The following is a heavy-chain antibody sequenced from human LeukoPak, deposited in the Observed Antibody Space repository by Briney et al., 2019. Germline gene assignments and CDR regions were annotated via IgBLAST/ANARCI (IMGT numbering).Heavy chain of an antibody. Sequence: GGSLRLSCAASGFTFSSYGMHWVRQAPGRGLKWVAVISYDGSNKYYADSVKGRFTISRDNSKNTLYLQMNSLRAEDTAVYYCAKDRAAAGMGYFDYWGQGTLVTVSS. D-gene: IGHD6-13*01. J-gene: IGHJ4*02. CDR3: AKDRAAAGMGYFDY. V-gene: IGHV3-30*18. CDR2: ISYDGSNK. CDR1: GFTFSSYG.